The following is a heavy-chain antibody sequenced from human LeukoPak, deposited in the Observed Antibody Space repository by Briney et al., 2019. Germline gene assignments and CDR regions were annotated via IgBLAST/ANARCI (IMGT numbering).Heavy chain of an antibody. Sequence: PSETLSLTCAVYGGSFSGYYWSWIRQPPGKGLEWIGEINHSGSTNYNPSLKSRVTISVDTSKNQFSLKLSSVTAADTAVYYCARGPPNIVVLPAATPLSPNHYYYYGMDVWGQGTTVTVSS. CDR3: ARGPPNIVVLPAATPLSPNHYYYYGMDV. V-gene: IGHV4-34*01. J-gene: IGHJ6*02. CDR1: GGSFSGYY. D-gene: IGHD2-2*01. CDR2: INHSGST.